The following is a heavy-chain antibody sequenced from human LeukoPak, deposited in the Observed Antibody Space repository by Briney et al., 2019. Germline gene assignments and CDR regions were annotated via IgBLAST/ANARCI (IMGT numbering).Heavy chain of an antibody. CDR2: IYYTGST. CDR1: GDSISLYY. D-gene: IGHD6-19*01. CDR3: AREGWFSTTWHFDY. V-gene: IGHV4-59*01. Sequence: SETLSLTCTVSGDSISLYYWSWIRHPPGEGLEWIGYIYYTGSTKTNPSLKSRVTISVDTSKKQFSLNLSSLTAADTAVYYCAREGWFSTTWHFDYWGQGMLVTVSS. J-gene: IGHJ4*02.